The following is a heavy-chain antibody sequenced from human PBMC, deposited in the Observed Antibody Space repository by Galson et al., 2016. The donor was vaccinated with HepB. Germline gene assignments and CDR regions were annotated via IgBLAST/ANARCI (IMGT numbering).Heavy chain of an antibody. Sequence: PALVKPTQTLTLTCTFSGFSLSTSGVGVGWIRQPPRKALEWLALLYWDNDKRYSPSLTNRLTSTKYTSRNQVVLTMTTIDPVDTATYFVAHSPLGTYWGGFDYWGQGALVTVFS. CDR2: LYWDNDK. CDR3: AHSPLGTYWGGFDY. J-gene: IGHJ4*02. V-gene: IGHV2-5*02. CDR1: GFSLSTSGVG. D-gene: IGHD1-26*01.